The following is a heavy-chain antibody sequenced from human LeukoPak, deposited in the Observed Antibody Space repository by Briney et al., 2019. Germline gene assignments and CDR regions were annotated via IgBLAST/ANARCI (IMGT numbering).Heavy chain of an antibody. CDR3: ARGNWNDVSVWGAEHDY. J-gene: IGHJ4*02. CDR2: ISSSSSYI. D-gene: IGHD1-1*01. CDR1: GFTFSSYS. Sequence: GGSLRLSCAASGFTFSSYSMNWVRQAPGKGLEWVSSISSSSSYIYYADSVKGRFTISRDNAKNSLYLQMTSLRAEDTAVYYCARGNWNDVSVWGAEHDYWGQGTLVTVSS. V-gene: IGHV3-21*01.